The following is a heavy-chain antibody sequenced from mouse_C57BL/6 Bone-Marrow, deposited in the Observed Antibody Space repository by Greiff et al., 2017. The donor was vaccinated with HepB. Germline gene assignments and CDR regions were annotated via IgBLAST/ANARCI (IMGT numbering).Heavy chain of an antibody. CDR2: ISGGGGNT. CDR3: ARHPHCYGSSYGFAY. D-gene: IGHD1-1*01. V-gene: IGHV5-9*01. J-gene: IGHJ3*01. Sequence: EVKLVESGGGLVKPGGSLKLSCAASGFTFSSYTMSWVRQTPEKRLEWVATISGGGGNTYYPDSVKGRFTISRDNAKNTLYLQMSSLRSEDTALYYCARHPHCYGSSYGFAYWGQGTLVTVSA. CDR1: GFTFSSYT.